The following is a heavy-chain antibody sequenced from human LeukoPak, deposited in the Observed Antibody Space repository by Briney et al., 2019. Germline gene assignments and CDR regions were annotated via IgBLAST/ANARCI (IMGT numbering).Heavy chain of an antibody. D-gene: IGHD2-15*01. J-gene: IGHJ5*02. CDR1: GYTFTSYG. CDR3: AREDCSGGSCYLNWFDP. Sequence: ASVKVSCKASGYTFTSYGISWVRQAPGQGLEWMGWISAYNCNTNYAQKLQGRVTMTTDTSTSTAYMELRSLRSDDTAVYYCAREDCSGGSCYLNWFDPWGQGTLVTVSS. V-gene: IGHV1-18*01. CDR2: ISAYNCNT.